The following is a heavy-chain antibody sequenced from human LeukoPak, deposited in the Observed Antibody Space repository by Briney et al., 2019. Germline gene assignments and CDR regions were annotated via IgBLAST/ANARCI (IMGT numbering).Heavy chain of an antibody. Sequence: SETLSLTCVVYGGSFSGYYWSWIRQPPGKGREWIGEINHSGSTNYNPSLKSRVTISVDTSKNQFSLKLSSVTAADTAVYYCARDGIAARRYYYYYMDVWGKGTTVTVSS. CDR3: ARDGIAARRYYYYYMDV. J-gene: IGHJ6*03. CDR2: INHSGST. CDR1: GGSFSGYY. D-gene: IGHD6-6*01. V-gene: IGHV4-34*01.